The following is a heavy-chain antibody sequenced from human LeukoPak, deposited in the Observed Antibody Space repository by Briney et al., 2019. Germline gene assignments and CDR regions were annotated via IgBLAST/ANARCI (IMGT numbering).Heavy chain of an antibody. D-gene: IGHD2-15*01. J-gene: IGHJ3*02. CDR3: ARGYSRAAFDI. Sequence: GGSLRLSCAASGFTFSSYWMSWVRQAPGKGLEWVANIKQDGSEKYYVDSVKGRFTISRDNAKNSLLLQMNSLRAEDTALYYCARGYSRAAFDIWGQGTVVAVSS. CDR1: GFTFSSYW. V-gene: IGHV3-7*01. CDR2: IKQDGSEK.